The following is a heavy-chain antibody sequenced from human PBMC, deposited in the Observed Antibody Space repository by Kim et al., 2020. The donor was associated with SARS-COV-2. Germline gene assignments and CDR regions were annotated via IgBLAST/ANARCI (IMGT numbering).Heavy chain of an antibody. CDR3: ARVFLWFGESPLDV. J-gene: IGHJ6*02. CDR1: GYTFTSYA. CDR2: INAGNGNT. V-gene: IGHV1-3*01. D-gene: IGHD3-10*01. Sequence: ASVKVSCKASGYTFTSYAMHWVRQAPGQRLEWMGWINAGNGNTKYSQKFQGRVTITRDTSASTAYMELSSLRSEDTAVYYCARVFLWFGESPLDVWGQGTTVTVSS.